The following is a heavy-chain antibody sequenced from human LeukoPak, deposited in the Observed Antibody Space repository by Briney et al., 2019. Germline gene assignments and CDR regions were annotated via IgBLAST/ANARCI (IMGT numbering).Heavy chain of an antibody. V-gene: IGHV4-59*08. Sequence: PSETLSLTCTVSGGSISSHHWSWIRQPPGKGLVWIGYIYYSGSTNYNPSLKSRVTISVDTSKNQFSLKLSSVTAADTAVYYCARLSYSGYDYVVYRWFDPWGQGTLVTVSS. CDR3: ARLSYSGYDYVVYRWFDP. D-gene: IGHD5-12*01. CDR2: IYYSGST. CDR1: GGSISSHH. J-gene: IGHJ5*02.